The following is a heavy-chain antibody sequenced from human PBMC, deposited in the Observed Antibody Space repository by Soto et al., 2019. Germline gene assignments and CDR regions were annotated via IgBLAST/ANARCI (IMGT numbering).Heavy chain of an antibody. J-gene: IGHJ4*02. CDR3: AKVFYDRGPSSWYYFDY. D-gene: IGHD6-13*01. V-gene: IGHV3-30*18. Sequence: QVQLVESGGGVVQPGRSLRLSCAASGFTFSSYGMHWVRQAPGKGLEWVAVISYDGSNKYYADSVKGRFTISRDNSKNTLYLQMNSLRAEDTAVYYCAKVFYDRGPSSWYYFDYWGQGTLVNVSS. CDR1: GFTFSSYG. CDR2: ISYDGSNK.